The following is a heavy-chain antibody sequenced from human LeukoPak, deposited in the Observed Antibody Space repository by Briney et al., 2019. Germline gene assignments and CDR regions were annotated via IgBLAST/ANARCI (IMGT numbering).Heavy chain of an antibody. CDR3: ARDIAVEAFDY. V-gene: IGHV1-46*01. J-gene: IGHJ4*02. Sequence: ASVKVSCKASGYTFSSYYVHWVRQAPGQGLEWMGMIIPSDGFTSYAQKFQGRVTMTRDMSISTAYMELSRLRSDDTAVYYCARDIAVEAFDYWGQGTLVTVSS. D-gene: IGHD6-19*01. CDR1: GYTFSSYY. CDR2: IIPSDGFT.